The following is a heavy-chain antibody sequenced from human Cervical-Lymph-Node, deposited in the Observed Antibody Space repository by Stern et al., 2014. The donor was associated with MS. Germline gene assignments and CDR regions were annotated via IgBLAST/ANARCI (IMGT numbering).Heavy chain of an antibody. J-gene: IGHJ6*02. D-gene: IGHD2-8*02. CDR2: INYTGGST. CDR3: ARAFCTGGVCYSFPFYGMDV. Sequence: EVQLVESGGGVVRPGGSLRLSCAASGFIFDDYGMSWVRQVPGKLPEWVSAINYTGGSTDYAASVKGRFTISRDNAKKSLYLRMNSLRVEDTAVYHCARAFCTGGVCYSFPFYGMDVWGQGTTVTVSS. CDR1: GFIFDDYG. V-gene: IGHV3-20*01.